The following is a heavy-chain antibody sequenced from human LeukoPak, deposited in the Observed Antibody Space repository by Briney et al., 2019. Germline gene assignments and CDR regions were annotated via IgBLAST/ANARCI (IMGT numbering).Heavy chain of an antibody. Sequence: GASVKVSCKASGYTFTGYYMHWVRQAPGQGLEWMGWINPNSGGTNYAQKFQGRVTMTRDTSISTAYMELSSLRSEDTAVYYCARGSGSRYYYYYYMDVWGKGTTVTISS. D-gene: IGHD3-10*01. V-gene: IGHV1-2*02. CDR2: INPNSGGT. CDR3: ARGSGSRYYYYYYMDV. CDR1: GYTFTGYY. J-gene: IGHJ6*03.